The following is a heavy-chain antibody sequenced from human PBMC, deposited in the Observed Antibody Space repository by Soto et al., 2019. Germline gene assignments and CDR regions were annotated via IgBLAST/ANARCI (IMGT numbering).Heavy chain of an antibody. CDR2: IYYSGST. CDR3: ARVIPAYYDSSGYSAGFDY. CDR1: GGSISSYY. D-gene: IGHD3-22*01. J-gene: IGHJ4*02. Sequence: SETLSLTCTVSGGSISSYYWSWIRQPPGKGLEWIGYIYYSGSTNYNPSLKSRVTISVDTSKNQFPLKLSSVTAADTAVYYCARVIPAYYDSSGYSAGFDYWGQGTLVTVSS. V-gene: IGHV4-59*01.